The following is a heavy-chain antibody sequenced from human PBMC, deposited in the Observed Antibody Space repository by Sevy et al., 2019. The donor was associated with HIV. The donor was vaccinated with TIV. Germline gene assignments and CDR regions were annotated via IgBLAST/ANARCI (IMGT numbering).Heavy chain of an antibody. CDR2: IWNDGSNK. J-gene: IGHJ4*02. CDR3: ARDVRGEGIRPGDLDY. CDR1: GFTFSDYG. Sequence: GGSLRLSCAASGFTFSDYGMQWVRQAPGKGLEWVAVIWNDGSNKYYADSVKGRFTTSRANSSNTLYLQMNSLRVEDTAVYYCARDVRGEGIRPGDLDYWGQRTLVTVSS. V-gene: IGHV3-33*01. D-gene: IGHD3-10*02.